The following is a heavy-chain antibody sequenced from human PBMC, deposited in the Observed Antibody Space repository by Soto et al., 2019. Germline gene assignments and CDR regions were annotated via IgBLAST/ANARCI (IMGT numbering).Heavy chain of an antibody. Sequence: GGSLRLSCAASGFTFSSYGMHWVRQAPGKGLEWVAVIWYDGSNKYYADSVKGRFTISRDNSKNTLYLQMNSLRAEDTAVYYCARFLVGATYFDYWGQGTLVTVSS. D-gene: IGHD1-26*01. CDR2: IWYDGSNK. V-gene: IGHV3-33*01. CDR3: ARFLVGATYFDY. CDR1: GFTFSSYG. J-gene: IGHJ4*02.